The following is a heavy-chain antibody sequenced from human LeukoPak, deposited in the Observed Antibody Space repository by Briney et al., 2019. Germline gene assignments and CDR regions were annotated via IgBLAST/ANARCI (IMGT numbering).Heavy chain of an antibody. CDR3: ARVGFCGTTSCSLPYFDY. CDR1: GYTFIGYY. D-gene: IGHD2-2*01. CDR2: LNPNSGGT. V-gene: IGHV1-2*02. Sequence: ASVKVSCKASGYTFIGYYIHWVRQAPGQGLEWMGWLNPNSGGTNYALKFRGRVTMTRDTSTSTAYMELSRLRSDDTAVYYCARVGFCGTTSCSLPYFDYWGQGTLVTVSS. J-gene: IGHJ4*02.